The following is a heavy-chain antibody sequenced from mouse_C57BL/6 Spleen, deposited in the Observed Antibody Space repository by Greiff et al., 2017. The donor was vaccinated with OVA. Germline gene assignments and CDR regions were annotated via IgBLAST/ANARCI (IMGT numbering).Heavy chain of an antibody. CDR1: GFTFSSYG. J-gene: IGHJ2*01. CDR3: ARHETYYFDY. CDR2: ISSGGSYT. Sequence: EVQGVESGGDLVKPGGSLKLSCAASGFTFSSYGMSWVRQTPDKRLEWVANISSGGSYTYYPDSVKGRVTISRDNAKNTLYLQMSSLKSEDTAMYYCARHETYYFDYWGQGTTLTVSS. V-gene: IGHV5-6*01.